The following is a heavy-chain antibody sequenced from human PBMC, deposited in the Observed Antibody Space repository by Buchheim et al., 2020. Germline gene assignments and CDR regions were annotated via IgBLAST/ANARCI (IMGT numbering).Heavy chain of an antibody. V-gene: IGHV3-21*01. D-gene: IGHD2-15*01. Sequence: VQLVESGGGLVKPGGSLRLSCAASGFTFSSYSMNWVRQAPGKGLEWVSSISSSSSYIYYADSVKGRFTISRDNAKNSLYLQMNSLRAEDTAVYYCARDIVVVVAASGSYGMDVWGQGTT. CDR1: GFTFSSYS. CDR2: ISSSSSYI. CDR3: ARDIVVVVAASGSYGMDV. J-gene: IGHJ6*02.